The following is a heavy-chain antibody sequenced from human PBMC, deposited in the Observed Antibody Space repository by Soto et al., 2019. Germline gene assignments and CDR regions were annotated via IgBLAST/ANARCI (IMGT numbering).Heavy chain of an antibody. CDR3: ARARPIYTYDSSGYYPPRFDY. J-gene: IGHJ4*02. CDR1: GGSISSGDYY. CDR2: IYYSGST. Sequence: PSETLSLTCTVSGGSISSGDYYWSWIRQPPGKGLEWIGYIYYSGSTYYNPSLKSRVTISVDTSKNQFSLKLSSVTAADTAVYYCARARPIYTYDSSGYYPPRFDYWGQGTLVTVSS. D-gene: IGHD3-22*01. V-gene: IGHV4-30-4*01.